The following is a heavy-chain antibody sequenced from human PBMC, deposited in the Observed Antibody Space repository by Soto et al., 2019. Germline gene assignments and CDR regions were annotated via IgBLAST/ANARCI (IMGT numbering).Heavy chain of an antibody. CDR3: ARVGQDYYYGMDV. V-gene: IGHV3-11*01. CDR1: GFIFSDYY. Sequence: GGSLRLSCAASGFIFSDYYMSWIRQAPGKGLEWVSYISSVTGTIYYADSVKGRFTISRDNAKDSLYLQLNSLRAEDTAVYYCARVGQDYYYGMDVWGQGTTVTVSS. J-gene: IGHJ6*02. CDR2: ISSVTGTI.